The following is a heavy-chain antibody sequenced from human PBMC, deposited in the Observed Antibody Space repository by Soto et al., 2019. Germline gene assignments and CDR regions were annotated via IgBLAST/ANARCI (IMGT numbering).Heavy chain of an antibody. V-gene: IGHV4-59*01. D-gene: IGHD3-22*01. CDR1: GGSISSYY. Sequence: SETLSLTCTVSGGSISSYYWSWIRQPPGKGLEWIGYIYYSGSTNYNPSLKSRVTISVDTSKNQFSLKLSSVTAADTAVYYCARRYYDSSGYQSWFDPWGQGTLVTVSS. J-gene: IGHJ5*02. CDR3: ARRYYDSSGYQSWFDP. CDR2: IYYSGST.